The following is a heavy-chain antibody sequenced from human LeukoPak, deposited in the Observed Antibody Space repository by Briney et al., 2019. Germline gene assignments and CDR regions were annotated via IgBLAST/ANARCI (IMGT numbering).Heavy chain of an antibody. CDR2: ISYDGSNK. Sequence: PGGSLRLSCAASGFTFSSYGMHWVRQAPGKGLEWVAVISYDGSNKYYADSVKGRFTISRDNSKNTLYLQMSSLRAEDTAVYYCAKDLRGSYYYYYGMDVWGQGTTVTVSS. D-gene: IGHD3-16*01. CDR3: AKDLRGSYYYYYGMDV. CDR1: GFTFSSYG. V-gene: IGHV3-30*18. J-gene: IGHJ6*02.